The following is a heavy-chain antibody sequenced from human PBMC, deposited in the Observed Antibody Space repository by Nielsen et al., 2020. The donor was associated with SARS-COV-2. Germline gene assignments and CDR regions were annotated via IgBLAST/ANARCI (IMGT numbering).Heavy chain of an antibody. D-gene: IGHD2/OR15-2a*01. J-gene: IGHJ6*03. Sequence: GESLKISCAASGFTFSSYGMHWVRQAPGKGLEWVAVISYDGSNKYYADSVKGRFTISRDNSKNTLYLQMNSLRAEDTAVYYCAKEADQHRLLPYYYYYYMDVWGKGTTVTVSS. CDR3: AKEADQHRLLPYYYYYYMDV. CDR1: GFTFSSYG. V-gene: IGHV3-30*18. CDR2: ISYDGSNK.